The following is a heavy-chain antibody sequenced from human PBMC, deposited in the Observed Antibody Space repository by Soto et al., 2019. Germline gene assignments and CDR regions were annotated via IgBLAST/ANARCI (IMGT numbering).Heavy chain of an antibody. J-gene: IGHJ6*03. CDR2: INHSGST. CDR1: GGSFSGYY. Sequence: QVQLQQWGAGLLKPSETLSLTCAVYGGSFSGYYWSWIRQPPGKGLEWIGEINHSGSTNYNPSLKSRVTISVDTSKNQFSLKLSSVTAADTAVYYCAKANWNYSYYCYYYMDVWGKGTTVAVSS. D-gene: IGHD1-7*01. V-gene: IGHV4-34*01. CDR3: AKANWNYSYYCYYYMDV.